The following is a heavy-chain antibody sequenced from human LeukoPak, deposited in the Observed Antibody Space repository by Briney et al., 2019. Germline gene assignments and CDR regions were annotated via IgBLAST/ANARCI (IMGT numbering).Heavy chain of an antibody. J-gene: IGHJ5*02. CDR2: ISPSVGTP. CDR3: AKIGDYGSGSEGFDP. V-gene: IGHV1-46*04. Sequence: GASVKVSCKASGYTFTSYYIHWVRQAPGQGLEWMGIISPSVGTPTYAQKLQGRVTMTRDTSTSTVYMELRSLRSEDTAVYYCAKIGDYGSGSEGFDPWGQGTLVTVSS. D-gene: IGHD3-10*01. CDR1: GYTFTSYY.